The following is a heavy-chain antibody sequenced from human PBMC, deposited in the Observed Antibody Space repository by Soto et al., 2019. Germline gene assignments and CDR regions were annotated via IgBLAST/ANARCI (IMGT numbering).Heavy chain of an antibody. D-gene: IGHD2-2*01. CDR2: ISDSGTLT. Sequence: EVQLLESGGGLVQPGGSLRLSCAASGFTFSSYAMKWVRQAPGKGLEWVSVISDSGTLTYYADSVKGRFNISRDNSGNTLFLHMYSLRAEDTAVYYCARYIPGVRYYGMDVWGQGTTVTVSS. J-gene: IGHJ6*02. CDR3: ARYIPGVRYYGMDV. CDR1: GFTFSSYA. V-gene: IGHV3-23*01.